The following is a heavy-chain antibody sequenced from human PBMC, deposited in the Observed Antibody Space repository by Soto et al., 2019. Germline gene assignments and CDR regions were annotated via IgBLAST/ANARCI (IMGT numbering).Heavy chain of an antibody. J-gene: IGHJ4*02. V-gene: IGHV4-30-4*01. Sequence: SETLSLTCTASGGSISHGDYYWSWIRQPPGKGLEWVGYIYYTGTTYFNPSLKSRLTISIDTSKSQFSLNLSSVTAADTAVYFCARVTGDYDFDYWGQGTLVTVSS. CDR1: GGSISHGDYY. CDR2: IYYTGTT. D-gene: IGHD4-17*01. CDR3: ARVTGDYDFDY.